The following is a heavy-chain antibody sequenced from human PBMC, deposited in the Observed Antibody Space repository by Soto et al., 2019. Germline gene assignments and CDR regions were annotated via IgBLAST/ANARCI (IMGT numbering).Heavy chain of an antibody. V-gene: IGHV1-69*02. D-gene: IGHD5-12*01. J-gene: IGHJ6*03. CDR3: ARGGGGRDYSGYVRFYYYYYMDV. Sequence: QVQLVQSGAEVKKPGSSVKVSCKASGGTFSSYTISWVRQAPGQGLEWMGRIIPILGIANYAQKFQGRVTITADKSTSTAYMELSSLRSEDTAVYYCARGGGGRDYSGYVRFYYYYYMDVWGKGTTVTVSS. CDR1: GGTFSSYT. CDR2: IIPILGIA.